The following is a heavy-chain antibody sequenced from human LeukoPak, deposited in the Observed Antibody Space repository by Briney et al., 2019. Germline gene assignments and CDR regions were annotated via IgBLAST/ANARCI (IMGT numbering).Heavy chain of an antibody. D-gene: IGHD4-17*01. V-gene: IGHV3-21*01. Sequence: GGSLRLSCAASGFNFSSYSMNWVRQAPGKGLEWVSSISSSSSFRYYADSVKGRFTISRDNAKNSLYLQMNSLRAEDTAVYYCARTYSTVTTDWFDPWGQGTLVTVSS. CDR3: ARTYSTVTTDWFDP. J-gene: IGHJ5*02. CDR1: GFNFSSYS. CDR2: ISSSSSFR.